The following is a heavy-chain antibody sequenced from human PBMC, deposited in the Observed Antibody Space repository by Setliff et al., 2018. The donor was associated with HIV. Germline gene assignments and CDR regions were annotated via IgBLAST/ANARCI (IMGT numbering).Heavy chain of an antibody. CDR3: ARKLRPGHGVDV. Sequence: PGGSLRLSCTTSGFTFSTSAMSWVRQAPGKGLEWVSAISGSGGSTYYADSVKGRFTISRDNSKNTLYLQMNSLRAEDTAIYYCARKLRPGHGVDVWGQGTTVTVSS. V-gene: IGHV3-23*01. D-gene: IGHD3-10*01. CDR2: ISGSGGST. J-gene: IGHJ6*02. CDR1: GFTFSTSA.